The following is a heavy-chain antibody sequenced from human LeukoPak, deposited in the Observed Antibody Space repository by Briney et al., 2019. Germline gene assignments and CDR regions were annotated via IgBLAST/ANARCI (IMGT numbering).Heavy chain of an antibody. CDR1: GFTFSSYS. J-gene: IGHJ5*02. V-gene: IGHV3-48*04. CDR3: ARDAISGSYNWFDP. Sequence: GGSLRLSCAASGFTFSSYSMNWVRQAPGQGLEWVSYISSSSSTIYYADYVKGRFTISRDNAKNSLYLQMNSLRAEDTAVYYCARDAISGSYNWFDPWGQGTLVTVSS. D-gene: IGHD1-26*01. CDR2: ISSSSSTI.